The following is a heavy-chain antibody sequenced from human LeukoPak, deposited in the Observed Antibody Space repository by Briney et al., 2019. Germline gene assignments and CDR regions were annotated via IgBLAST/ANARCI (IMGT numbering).Heavy chain of an antibody. CDR3: ARLRGGYSYGRTDV. Sequence: PGGSLRLSCAASGFTFSNYGMHWVRQAPGKGLEWIGEINHSGSTNYNPSLKSRVTISVDTSKNQFSLKLSSVTAADTAVYYCARLRGGYSYGRTDVWGQGTTVTVSS. V-gene: IGHV4-34*01. J-gene: IGHJ6*02. CDR2: INHSGST. CDR1: GFTFSNYG. D-gene: IGHD5-18*01.